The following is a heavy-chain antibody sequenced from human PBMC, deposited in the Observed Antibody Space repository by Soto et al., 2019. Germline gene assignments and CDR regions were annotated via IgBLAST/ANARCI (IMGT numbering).Heavy chain of an antibody. D-gene: IGHD5-18*01. Sequence: EVQLVESGGGLVQPGGSLRLSCGASGFTFRTYWLSWVRQVPGKGLEWMANINQDGSEKNYVDSVKGRFTISRDNAKNSLHLQMSRLRAEDTALYYCARDGSTSWYSYDYQGMDVWGQGTTVTVS. CDR2: INQDGSEK. J-gene: IGHJ6*02. CDR1: GFTFRTYW. V-gene: IGHV3-7*01. CDR3: ARDGSTSWYSYDYQGMDV.